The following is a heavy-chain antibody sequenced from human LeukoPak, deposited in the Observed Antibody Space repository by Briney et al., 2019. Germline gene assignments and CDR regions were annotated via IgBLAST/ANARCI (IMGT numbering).Heavy chain of an antibody. CDR1: GFTFSSYS. CDR3: AKARGLRYFDWSPYCFDY. V-gene: IGHV3-30*18. J-gene: IGHJ4*02. CDR2: ISYDGSNK. Sequence: GGSLRLSCAASGFTFSSYSMNWVRQAPGKGLEWVAVISYDGSNKYYADSVKGRFTISRDNSKNTLYLQMNSLRAEDTAVYYCAKARGLRYFDWSPYCFDYWGQGTLVTVSS. D-gene: IGHD3-9*01.